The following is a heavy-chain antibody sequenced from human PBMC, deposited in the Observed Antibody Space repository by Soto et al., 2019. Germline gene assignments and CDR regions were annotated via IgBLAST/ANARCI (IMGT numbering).Heavy chain of an antibody. CDR2: ISGSGGST. D-gene: IGHD5-18*01. CDR1: GFTFSSYA. V-gene: IGHV3-23*01. CDR3: ATGGGYSYTRFDP. Sequence: HPGGSLRLSCAASGFTFSSYAMSWVRQAPGKGLEWVSAISGSGGSTYYADSVKGRFTISRDNSKNTLYLQMNSLRAEDTAVYYCATGGGYSYTRFDPWGQGTLVTVSS. J-gene: IGHJ5*02.